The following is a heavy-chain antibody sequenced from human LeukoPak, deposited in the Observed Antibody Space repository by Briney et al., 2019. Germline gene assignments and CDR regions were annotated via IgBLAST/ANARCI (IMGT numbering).Heavy chain of an antibody. J-gene: IGHJ4*02. D-gene: IGHD3-3*01. CDR2: IYHSGST. Sequence: SGTLSLTCAVSGGSISSSNWWSWVRQPPGKGLEWIGEIYHSGSTNYNPSLKSQVTISVDKSKNQFSLKLSSVTAADTAVYYCQSRYLEWLLEYWGQGTLVTVSS. V-gene: IGHV4-4*02. CDR1: GGSISSSNW. CDR3: QSRYLEWLLEY.